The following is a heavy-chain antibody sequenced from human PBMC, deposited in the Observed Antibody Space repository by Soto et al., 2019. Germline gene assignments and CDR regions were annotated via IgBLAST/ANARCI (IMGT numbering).Heavy chain of an antibody. CDR3: ARHAYDFWSGHPNPRYYYGMDV. J-gene: IGHJ6*02. D-gene: IGHD3-3*01. Sequence: GESLKISCKGSGYSFINYWINWVRQMPDKGLEWMGRIDPRDSYTNYSPSFQGHVTISIDKSINTAYLQWSSLKATDTAMYYCARHAYDFWSGHPNPRYYYGMDVWGQGTTVTVSS. V-gene: IGHV5-10-1*01. CDR1: GYSFINYW. CDR2: IDPRDSYT.